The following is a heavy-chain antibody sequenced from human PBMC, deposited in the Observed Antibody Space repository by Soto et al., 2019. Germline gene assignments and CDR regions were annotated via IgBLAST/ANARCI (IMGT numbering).Heavy chain of an antibody. Sequence: PGGSLRLSCAASGFTFSRYAMSWVRQAPGKGLEWVSAITSSGGSTFYADSVKGRFTISRDNFNNTLYLQMNSLRAEDTAVYYCSRDDSDWFFNWGRGTLVTVSS. V-gene: IGHV3-23*01. D-gene: IGHD3-9*01. J-gene: IGHJ4*02. CDR1: GFTFSRYA. CDR2: ITSSGGST. CDR3: SRDDSDWFFN.